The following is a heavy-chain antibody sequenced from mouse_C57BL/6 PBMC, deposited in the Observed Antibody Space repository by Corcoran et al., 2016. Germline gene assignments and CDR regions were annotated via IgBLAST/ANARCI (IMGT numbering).Heavy chain of an antibody. D-gene: IGHD2-5*01. Sequence: QDHLKQSGSELVRPGASVKVSCKASGYTFTDYYINWVRQRRGQGLEWIERIYPGSGNTYYNEKFKGKATLTAEKSSSTAYMQLSSLTSEDSAVYFCARSDYSNPSAWFAYWGQGTLVTVSA. V-gene: IGHV1-76*01. CDR1: GYTFTDYY. J-gene: IGHJ3*01. CDR2: IYPGSGNT. CDR3: ARSDYSNPSAWFAY.